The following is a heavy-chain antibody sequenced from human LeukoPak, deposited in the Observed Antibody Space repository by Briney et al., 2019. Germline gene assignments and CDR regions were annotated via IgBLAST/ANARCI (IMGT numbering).Heavy chain of an antibody. CDR2: INHSGST. D-gene: IGHD4-17*01. CDR1: GGSFSGYY. J-gene: IGHJ4*02. CDR3: AATTVTTGY. V-gene: IGHV4-34*01. Sequence: SETLSLTCAVYGGSFSGYYWSWIRQPPGKGLEWIGEINHSGSTNYNPSLKSRVTISVDTSKNQFSLKLSSVTAANTAVYYCAATTVTTGYWGQGTLVTVSS.